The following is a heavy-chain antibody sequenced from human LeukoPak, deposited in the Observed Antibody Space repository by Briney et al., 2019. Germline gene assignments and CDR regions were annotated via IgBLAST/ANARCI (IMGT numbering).Heavy chain of an antibody. CDR3: ARGAAVRTPPVDY. CDR1: GFTFSSYS. D-gene: IGHD2-15*01. V-gene: IGHV3-21*01. J-gene: IGHJ4*02. CDR2: ISTSSNYI. Sequence: GGSLRLSCAASGFTFSSYSMNWVRQAPGKGLEWVSSISTSSNYIYYADSVKGRFTISRDNAKNSLFLQMNSLRAEDTAVYYCARGAAVRTPPVDYWGQGTLVTVS.